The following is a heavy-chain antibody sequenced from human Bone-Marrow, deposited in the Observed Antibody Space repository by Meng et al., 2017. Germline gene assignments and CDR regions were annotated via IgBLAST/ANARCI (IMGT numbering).Heavy chain of an antibody. V-gene: IGHV4-34*01. CDR3: ARTPRIAVGVLHGMDV. CDR2: INHSGST. D-gene: IGHD6-19*01. Sequence: GSLRLSCAVYGGSFSGYYWSWIRQPPGKGLEWIGEINHSGSTNYSPSLKSRVTISVDTSKNQFSLKLSSVTAADTAVYYCARTPRIAVGVLHGMDVWGQGTTVTVSS. CDR1: GGSFSGYY. J-gene: IGHJ6*02.